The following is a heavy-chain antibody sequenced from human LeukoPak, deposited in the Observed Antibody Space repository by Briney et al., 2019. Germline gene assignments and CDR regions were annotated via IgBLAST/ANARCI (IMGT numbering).Heavy chain of an antibody. J-gene: IGHJ4*02. V-gene: IGHV3-30*04. D-gene: IGHD3-10*01. CDR1: GFTFSSYA. Sequence: GGSLRLSCAASGFTFSSYAMHWVRQAPGKGLEWVAVISYDGSNKYYADSVKGRFTISRDNSKNTLYLQMNSLRAADTAVYYCAGFGELFSFDYWGQGTLVTVSS. CDR2: ISYDGSNK. CDR3: AGFGELFSFDY.